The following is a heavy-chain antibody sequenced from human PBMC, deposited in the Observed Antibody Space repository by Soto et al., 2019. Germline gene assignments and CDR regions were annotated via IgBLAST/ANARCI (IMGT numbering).Heavy chain of an antibody. Sequence: ASVKVSCTASGYTFTSYAMHWVRQAPGQRLEWMGWINAGNGNTKYSQKFQGRVTITRDTSASTAYMELSSLRSEDTAVYYCARIPRIYYYYGMDVWGQGTTVTVSS. J-gene: IGHJ6*02. D-gene: IGHD2-15*01. CDR3: ARIPRIYYYYGMDV. CDR1: GYTFTSYA. CDR2: INAGNGNT. V-gene: IGHV1-3*01.